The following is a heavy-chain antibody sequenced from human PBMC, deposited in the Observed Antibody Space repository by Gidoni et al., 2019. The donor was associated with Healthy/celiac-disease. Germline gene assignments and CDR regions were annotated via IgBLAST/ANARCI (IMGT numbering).Heavy chain of an antibody. J-gene: IGHJ4*02. CDR2: ISSSSSYI. Sequence: EVQLVEPGGGLAKTGGSLRLTCAASGFTFSSYSMNWVRPAPGKGLEWVSSISSSSSYIYYADSVKGRFTISRDNAKNSLYLQMNSLRAEDTAVYYCASGGSNAAYWGQGTLVTVSS. CDR1: GFTFSSYS. CDR3: ASGGSNAAY. V-gene: IGHV3-21*01. D-gene: IGHD3-16*01.